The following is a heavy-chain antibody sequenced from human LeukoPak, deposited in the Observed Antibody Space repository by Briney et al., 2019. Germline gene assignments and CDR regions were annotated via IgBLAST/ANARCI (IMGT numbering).Heavy chain of an antibody. CDR1: GFTFSNYY. J-gene: IGHJ4*02. D-gene: IGHD3-3*01. CDR3: ARDTDFWSGYDDPYYFDY. CDR2: ISGSGGTI. V-gene: IGHV3-11*01. Sequence: GGSLRLSCAASGFTFSNYYMSWVRQAPGKGLEWVSYISGSGGTIYYADSVKGRFTISRDNAKNSLYLQMNSLRAEDTAVYYCARDTDFWSGYDDPYYFDYWGQGTMVTVSS.